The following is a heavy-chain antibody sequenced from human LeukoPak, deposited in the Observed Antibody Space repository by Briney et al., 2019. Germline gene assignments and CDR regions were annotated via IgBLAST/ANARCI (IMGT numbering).Heavy chain of an antibody. D-gene: IGHD3-10*01. V-gene: IGHV3-30*18. CDR2: ISSDGSIK. CDR1: KFTFSHYG. J-gene: IGHJ4*02. CDR3: VKVPDFYGSGKPGYYFDY. Sequence: PGGSLRLSCTASKFTFSHYGMQWVRQAPGKGLEWVAVISSDGSIKVYADSVKGRFTLSRDNSINTVDLQMNSLRAEDTAVYYCVKVPDFYGSGKPGYYFDYWGQGTLVTVSS.